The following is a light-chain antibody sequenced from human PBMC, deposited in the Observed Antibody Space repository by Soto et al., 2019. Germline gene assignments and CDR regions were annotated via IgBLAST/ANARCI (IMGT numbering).Light chain of an antibody. CDR1: QSVSNSY. V-gene: IGKV3-11*01. CDR3: QQRSNWPPT. Sequence: EIVLTQSPGTLSLSPGERATLSCRASQSVSNSYLAWYQQKPGQAPRLLIYGASTRATGIPARFSGSGSGTEFTLTISSLEPEDFAVYYCQQRSNWPPTFGQGTKVDIK. J-gene: IGKJ1*01. CDR2: GAS.